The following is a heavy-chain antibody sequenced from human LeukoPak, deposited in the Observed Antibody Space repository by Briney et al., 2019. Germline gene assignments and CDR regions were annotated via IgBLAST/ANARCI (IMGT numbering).Heavy chain of an antibody. J-gene: IGHJ5*02. CDR3: AREWWGYDVLTGDNWFDP. CDR2: INTYNGDT. Sequence: ASVKVSCKASGYPFTTYGINWVRQAPGQGLEWMGWINTYNGDTNYAQKFQGRVTMTTDTSTSTVYIELRSLTSDDTAAYYCAREWWGYDVLTGDNWFDPWGQGALVTVSS. V-gene: IGHV1-18*01. D-gene: IGHD3-9*01. CDR1: GYPFTTYG.